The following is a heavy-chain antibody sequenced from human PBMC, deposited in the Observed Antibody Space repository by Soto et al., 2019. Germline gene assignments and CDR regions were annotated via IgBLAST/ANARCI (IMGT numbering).Heavy chain of an antibody. Sequence: QLQLQESGPGLVKPSETLSLTCTVSGGSISSSSYYWGWIRQPPGKGLEWIGSIYYSGSTYYNPSLKSRVTLPVDTSKNQFSLKLSSVTAADTAVYYCASHAVHSSGFTDYWGQGTLVTVSS. CDR3: ASHAVHSSGFTDY. CDR1: GGSISSSSYY. V-gene: IGHV4-39*01. D-gene: IGHD6-19*01. CDR2: IYYSGST. J-gene: IGHJ4*02.